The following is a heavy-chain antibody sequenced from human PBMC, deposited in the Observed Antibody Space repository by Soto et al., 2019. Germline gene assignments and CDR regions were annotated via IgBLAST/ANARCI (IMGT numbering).Heavy chain of an antibody. V-gene: IGHV4-39*01. CDR1: GGSISSSSYY. CDR2: IYYSGST. J-gene: IGHJ5*02. CDR3: ARGGIAAAGPLDNWFDP. D-gene: IGHD6-13*01. Sequence: SETLSLTCTVSGGSISSSSYYWGWIRQPPGKGLEWIGSIYYSGSTYYNPSLKSRVTISVDTSKNQFSLKLSSVTAADTAVYYCARGGIAAAGPLDNWFDPWGQGTLVTVSS.